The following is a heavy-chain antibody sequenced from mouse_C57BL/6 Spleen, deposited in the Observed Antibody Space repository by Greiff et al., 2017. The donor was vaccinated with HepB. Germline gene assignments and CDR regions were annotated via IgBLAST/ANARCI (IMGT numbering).Heavy chain of an antibody. V-gene: IGHV3-6*01. CDR2: VSYDGSN. CDR1: GYSITSGYY. Sequence: EVKLQESGPGLVKPSQSLSLTCSVTGYSITSGYYWNWIRQFPGNKLEWMGYVSYDGSNNYNPSFKNRISITRDPSKNSFFLKLNSLTTEDTAAYYGARRGVGATNWYFDFWGTGTPVTVSA. CDR3: ARRGVGATNWYFDF. J-gene: IGHJ1*03. D-gene: IGHD1-1*01.